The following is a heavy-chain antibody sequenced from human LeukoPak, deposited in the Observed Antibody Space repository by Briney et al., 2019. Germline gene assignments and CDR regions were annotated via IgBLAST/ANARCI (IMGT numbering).Heavy chain of an antibody. Sequence: GGSLRLSCAASGFAVSSNHMNRFRQAPGKGLEWVSRIKTDGSSTSYADSVKGRFTISRDNAKNTLYLQMNSLRAEDTAVYYCARYVWYYDLWGRGTLVTVSS. CDR2: IKTDGSST. D-gene: IGHD1-1*01. V-gene: IGHV3-74*01. CDR1: GFAVSSNH. CDR3: ARYVWYYDL. J-gene: IGHJ2*01.